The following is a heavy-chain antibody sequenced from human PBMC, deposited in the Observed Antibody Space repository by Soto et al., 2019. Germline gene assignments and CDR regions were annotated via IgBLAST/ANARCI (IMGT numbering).Heavy chain of an antibody. CDR1: GFTFSSYG. D-gene: IGHD2-2*01. CDR2: IWYDGSNK. Sequence: GGSLRLSCAASGFTFSSYGMHWVRQAPGKGLEWVAVIWYDGSNKYYADSVKGRFTISRDNSKNTLYLQMNSLRAEDTAVYYCARDASLGYCSSTSCYPYYFDYWGQGTLVTVSS. V-gene: IGHV3-33*01. J-gene: IGHJ4*02. CDR3: ARDASLGYCSSTSCYPYYFDY.